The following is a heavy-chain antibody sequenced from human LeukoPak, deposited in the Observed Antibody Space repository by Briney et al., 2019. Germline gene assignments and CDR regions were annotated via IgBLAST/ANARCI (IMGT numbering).Heavy chain of an antibody. J-gene: IGHJ6*03. CDR2: ISGSVGNT. V-gene: IGHV3-23*01. D-gene: IGHD3-22*01. CDR3: ARVGTYYYDSSGYPPLDYYYYMDV. Sequence: GGSLRLSCAASGFTFSNYAMAWVRQAPGKGLEWVSAISGSVGNTYYADSVKGRFTISRDNAKNSLYLQMNSLRAEDTAVYYCARVGTYYYDSSGYPPLDYYYYMDVWGKGTTVTVSS. CDR1: GFTFSNYA.